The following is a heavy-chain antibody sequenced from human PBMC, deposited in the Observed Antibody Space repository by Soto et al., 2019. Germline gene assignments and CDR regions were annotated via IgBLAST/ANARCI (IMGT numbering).Heavy chain of an antibody. CDR2: IYYSGIT. CDR3: ARENRGTVTSFDY. V-gene: IGHV4-30-4*01. D-gene: IGHD4-17*01. Sequence: SETLSLTCTVSGGSISSGNYYWSWIRQPPGKGLEWIGYIYYSGITYYNPSLKSRVTISVNTSKNQFSLKLSSVTAADTAVYYCARENRGTVTSFDYWGQGTLVTVSS. J-gene: IGHJ4*02. CDR1: GGSISSGNYY.